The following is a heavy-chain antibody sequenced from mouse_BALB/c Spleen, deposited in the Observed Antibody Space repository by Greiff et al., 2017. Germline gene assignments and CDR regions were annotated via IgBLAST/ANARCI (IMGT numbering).Heavy chain of an antibody. CDR2: IYPGDGDT. D-gene: IGHD3-2*01. CDR3: ATQPLDSSGYDWFAY. J-gene: IGHJ3*01. CDR1: GYTFTSYW. V-gene: IGHV1-87*01. Sequence: VQLQQSGAELARPGASVKLSCKASGYTFTSYWMQWVKQRPGQGLEWIGAIYPGDGDTRYTQKFKGKATLTADKSSSTAYMQLSSLASEDSAVYYCATQPLDSSGYDWFAYWGQGTLVTVSA.